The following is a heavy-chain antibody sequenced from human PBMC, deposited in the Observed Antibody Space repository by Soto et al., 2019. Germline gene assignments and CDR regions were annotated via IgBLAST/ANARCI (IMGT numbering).Heavy chain of an antibody. V-gene: IGHV2-5*02. Sequence: QITLKESGPPLVKPTQTLTLTCTFSGFSLNTSGVGVGWIRQPPGKALEWLAFIYWDDDKRYSPSLKSRLTITKATSKNRVVLTMTSMDPVDTATYYCAHRRVVPAKGNNWFDTWGQGTLVIVSS. CDR2: IYWDDDK. CDR3: AHRRVVPAKGNNWFDT. CDR1: GFSLNTSGVG. J-gene: IGHJ5*02. D-gene: IGHD2-15*01.